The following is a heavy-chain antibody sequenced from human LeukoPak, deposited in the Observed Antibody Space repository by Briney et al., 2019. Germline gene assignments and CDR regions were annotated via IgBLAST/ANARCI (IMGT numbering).Heavy chain of an antibody. Sequence: KAGGSLRLSCAASGFTFSSYSMNWVRQAPGKGLEWVSSISSSSSYIYYADSVKGRFTISRDNAKNSLYLQMNSLRAEDTAVYYCARDSRGNNWNDLWPRAFDIWGQGTMVTVSS. CDR1: GFTFSSYS. J-gene: IGHJ3*02. D-gene: IGHD1-1*01. CDR2: ISSSSSYI. CDR3: ARDSRGNNWNDLWPRAFDI. V-gene: IGHV3-21*01.